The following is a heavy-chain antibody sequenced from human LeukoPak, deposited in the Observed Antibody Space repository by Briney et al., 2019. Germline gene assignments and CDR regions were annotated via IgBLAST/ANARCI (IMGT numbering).Heavy chain of an antibody. J-gene: IGHJ4*02. Sequence: SETPSLTCAVSGGSISSGGYSWSWIRQPPGKGLEWIGYIYHSGSTYYNPSLKSRVTTSVDRSKNQFSLKLSSVTAADTAVYYCAREVLWFGELWYFDYWGQGTLVTVSS. CDR2: IYHSGST. CDR3: AREVLWFGELWYFDY. CDR1: GGSISSGGYS. V-gene: IGHV4-30-2*01. D-gene: IGHD3-10*01.